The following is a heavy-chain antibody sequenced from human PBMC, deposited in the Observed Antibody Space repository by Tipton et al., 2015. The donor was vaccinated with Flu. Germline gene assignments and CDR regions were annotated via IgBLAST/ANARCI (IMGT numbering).Heavy chain of an antibody. D-gene: IGHD3-10*02. CDR2: IYHSGST. Sequence: TLSLTCAVSGYSITSGYYWGWVRQPPGKGLEWIGTIYHSGSTYYNPSLKSRLTISVDTSNNQFSLKLSSVTAADTAAYYCARHTGDSVRGIVDYWGQGTVVTVSS. CDR3: ARHTGDSVRGIVDY. V-gene: IGHV4-38-2*01. J-gene: IGHJ4*02. CDR1: GYSITSGYY.